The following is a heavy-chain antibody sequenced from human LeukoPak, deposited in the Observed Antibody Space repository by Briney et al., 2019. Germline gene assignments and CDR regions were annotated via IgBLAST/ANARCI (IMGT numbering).Heavy chain of an antibody. D-gene: IGHD3-22*01. CDR2: ISAYNGNT. J-gene: IGHJ4*02. Sequence: GASLKVSCKASGYTFSSYGISWVRQAPGQGLEWMGWISAYNGNTNYAQKLQGRVTMTTDTSTSTAYMELRSLRSDDTAVYYCAREVRSGYYVINDYWGQGTLVTVSS. CDR3: AREVRSGYYVINDY. V-gene: IGHV1-18*01. CDR1: GYTFSSYG.